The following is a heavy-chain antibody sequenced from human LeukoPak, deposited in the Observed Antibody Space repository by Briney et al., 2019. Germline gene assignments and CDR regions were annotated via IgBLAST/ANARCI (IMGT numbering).Heavy chain of an antibody. J-gene: IGHJ2*01. Sequence: GGSLRLSCAASGFTFSSYAMSWVRQAPGKGLEWVSAISGSGGSTYYADSVKGRFTISRDNSKNTLCLQVNSLRAEDTAVYYCAKSGSWSPNLDLWGRGTLVTVSS. CDR2: ISGSGGST. D-gene: IGHD6-13*01. CDR1: GFTFSSYA. CDR3: AKSGSWSPNLDL. V-gene: IGHV3-23*01.